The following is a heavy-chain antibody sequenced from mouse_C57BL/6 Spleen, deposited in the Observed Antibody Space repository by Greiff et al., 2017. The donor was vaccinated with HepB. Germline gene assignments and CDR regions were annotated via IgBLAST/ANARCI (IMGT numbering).Heavy chain of an antibody. CDR2: IYPGDGDT. J-gene: IGHJ1*03. CDR1: GYAFSSSW. CDR3: ARSIYYGSRRYFDV. Sequence: VKLMESGPELVKPGASVKISCKASGYAFSSSWMNWVKQRPGKGLEWIGRIYPGDGDTNYNGKFKGKATLTADKSSSTAYMQLSSLTSEDSAVYFCARSIYYGSRRYFDVWGTGTTVTVSS. V-gene: IGHV1-82*01. D-gene: IGHD1-1*01.